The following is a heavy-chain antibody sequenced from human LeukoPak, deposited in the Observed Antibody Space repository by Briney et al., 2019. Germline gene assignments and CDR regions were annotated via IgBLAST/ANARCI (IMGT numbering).Heavy chain of an antibody. CDR1: GDSVPSNSAG. CDR3: TGGTYSGYDS. V-gene: IGHV6-1*01. CDR2: TYYRSKWYY. Sequence: SQTLSLTCAISGDSVPSNSAGWNWIRQSPSRGLEWLGRTYYRSKWYYDFVVSLKTRITIIPDTSKNQFSLQLSSVTPEDTAVYYCTGGTYSGYDSWGQGTLVTVSS. J-gene: IGHJ5*02. D-gene: IGHD5-12*01.